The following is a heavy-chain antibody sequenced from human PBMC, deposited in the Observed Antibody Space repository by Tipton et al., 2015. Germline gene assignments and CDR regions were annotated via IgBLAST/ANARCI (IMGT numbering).Heavy chain of an antibody. CDR1: GGAITSDGFY. Sequence: TLSLTCTVSGGAITSDGFYWRWIRQHPGKGLAWIGYIFYTGSTYYNPSLKSRATLSVDTSKNQFSLKLSSVTAADTAVYYCARDGYNSNYFDYWGQGTLVTVSS. CDR2: IFYTGST. CDR3: ARDGYNSNYFDY. V-gene: IGHV4-31*03. J-gene: IGHJ4*02. D-gene: IGHD5-24*01.